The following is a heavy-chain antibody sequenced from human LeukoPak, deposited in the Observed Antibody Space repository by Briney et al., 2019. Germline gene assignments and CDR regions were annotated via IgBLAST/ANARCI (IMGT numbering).Heavy chain of an antibody. J-gene: IGHJ2*01. CDR3: ARDPAGHWYFDL. V-gene: IGHV1-46*01. Sequence: GASVTVSCKASGYTFTSYYMHWVRQAPGQGLEWMGIINPSGGSTSYAQKFQGRVTMTRDTSTSTVYMELSSLRSEDTAVYYCARDPAGHWYFDLWGRGTLVTVSS. D-gene: IGHD6-19*01. CDR2: INPSGGST. CDR1: GYTFTSYY.